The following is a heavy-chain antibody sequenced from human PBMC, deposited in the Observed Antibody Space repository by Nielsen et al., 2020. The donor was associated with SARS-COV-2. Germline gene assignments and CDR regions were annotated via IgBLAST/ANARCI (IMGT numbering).Heavy chain of an antibody. CDR2: INPSGGST. CDR3: ARTPKNVIYYYGMDV. J-gene: IGHJ6*02. D-gene: IGHD2/OR15-2a*01. Sequence: ASVKVSCKASGYTFTSYYMHWVRQAPGQGLEWMGIINPSGGSTSYAQKFQGRVTMTRDTSTSTVYMELSSLRSEDTAVYYCARTPKNVIYYYGMDVWGQGTTVTVSS. CDR1: GYTFTSYY. V-gene: IGHV1-46*01.